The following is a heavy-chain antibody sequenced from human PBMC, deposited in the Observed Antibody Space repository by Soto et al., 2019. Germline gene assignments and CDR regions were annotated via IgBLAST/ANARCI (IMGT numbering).Heavy chain of an antibody. CDR3: ARHGRGEYGMDV. V-gene: IGHV4-39*01. CDR2: IYYSGST. J-gene: IGHJ6*02. CDR1: GGSISSSSYY. D-gene: IGHD2-21*01. Sequence: SETLSLTCTVSGGSISSSSYYWGWIRQPPGKGLEWIGSIYYSGSTYYNPSLKSRVTISVDTSKNQFSLKLSSVTAADTAVYYCARHGRGEYGMDVWGQGTTVTVSS.